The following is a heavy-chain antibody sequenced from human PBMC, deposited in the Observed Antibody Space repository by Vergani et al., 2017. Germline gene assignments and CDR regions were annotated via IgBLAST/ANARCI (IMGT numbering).Heavy chain of an antibody. D-gene: IGHD6-13*01. CDR2: ISWNSGSI. J-gene: IGHJ3*02. V-gene: IGHV3-9*01. CDR1: GFTFDDYA. CDR3: AKDILQQLVPNDAFDI. Sequence: EVQLVESGGGLVQPGRSLRLSCAASGFTFDDYAMHWVRQAPGKGLEWVSGISWNSGSIGYADSVKGRFTISRDNAKNSLYLQMNSLRAEDTALYYCAKDILQQLVPNDAFDIWGQGTMVTVSS.